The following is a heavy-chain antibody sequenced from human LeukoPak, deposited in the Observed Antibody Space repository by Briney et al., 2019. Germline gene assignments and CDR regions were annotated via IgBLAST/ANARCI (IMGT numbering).Heavy chain of an antibody. Sequence: SETLSLTCAVYGGSFSGYYWSWIRQPPGKGLEWIGEINHSGSTNYNPSLKSRVTMSVDTSKNQFSLKLSSVTAADTAVYYCARDVAYGSGRDYGMDVWGQGTTVTVSS. J-gene: IGHJ6*02. CDR2: INHSGST. CDR3: ARDVAYGSGRDYGMDV. CDR1: GGSFSGYY. D-gene: IGHD3-10*01. V-gene: IGHV4-34*01.